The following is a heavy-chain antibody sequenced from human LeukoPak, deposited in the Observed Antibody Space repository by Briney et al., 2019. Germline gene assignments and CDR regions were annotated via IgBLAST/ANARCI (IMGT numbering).Heavy chain of an antibody. Sequence: ASVKVSCKASGYTFTGYYMHWVRQAPGQGLEWMGRINPNSGGTNYAQKFQGRVTMTRDTSISTAYMELSRLRSDDTAVYYCARSSVLWFGTYRGSFDYWGQGTPVTVSS. CDR2: INPNSGGT. J-gene: IGHJ4*02. CDR1: GYTFTGYY. D-gene: IGHD3-10*01. CDR3: ARSSVLWFGTYRGSFDY. V-gene: IGHV1-2*06.